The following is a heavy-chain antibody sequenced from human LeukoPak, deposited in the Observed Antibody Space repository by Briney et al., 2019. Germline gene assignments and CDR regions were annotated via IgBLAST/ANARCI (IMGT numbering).Heavy chain of an antibody. J-gene: IGHJ6*02. CDR1: GFTFSSYA. CDR3: ARSGWYYYYGMDV. V-gene: IGHV3-30-3*01. D-gene: IGHD6-19*01. CDR2: ISYDGSNK. Sequence: GGSLRLSCAASGFTFSSYAMHWVRQAPGKGLEWVAVISYDGSNKYYADSVKGRFTIFRDNSKNTLYLQMNSLRAEDTAVYYCARSGWYYYYGMDVWGQGTTVTVSS.